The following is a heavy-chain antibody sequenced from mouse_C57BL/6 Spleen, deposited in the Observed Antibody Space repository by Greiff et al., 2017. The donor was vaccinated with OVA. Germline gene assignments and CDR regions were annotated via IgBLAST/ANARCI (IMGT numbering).Heavy chain of an antibody. CDR2: INPNNGGT. Sequence: EVQLQQSGPELVKPGASVKISCKASGYTFTDYYMNWVKQSHGKSLEWIGDINPNNGGTSYNQKFKGKATLTVDKSSSTAYMELHGLTSEDSAVYYCARRDYYGSTLYAMDYWGQGTSVTVSS. V-gene: IGHV1-26*01. D-gene: IGHD1-1*01. J-gene: IGHJ4*01. CDR1: GYTFTDYY. CDR3: ARRDYYGSTLYAMDY.